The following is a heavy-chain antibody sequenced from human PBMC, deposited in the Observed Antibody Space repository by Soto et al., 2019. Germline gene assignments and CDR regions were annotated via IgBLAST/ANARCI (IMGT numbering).Heavy chain of an antibody. J-gene: IGHJ4*02. D-gene: IGHD1-26*01. Sequence: QVQLVQSGAEVKKPGSSMKVSCKASGGTFSSYTISWVRQAPGQGLEWMGRIIPILGIANYAQKFQGRVTITADKSTSTAYMELSSLRSEDTAVYYCASSVVGATPYYFDYWGQGTLVTVSS. CDR2: IIPILGIA. CDR1: GGTFSSYT. CDR3: ASSVVGATPYYFDY. V-gene: IGHV1-69*02.